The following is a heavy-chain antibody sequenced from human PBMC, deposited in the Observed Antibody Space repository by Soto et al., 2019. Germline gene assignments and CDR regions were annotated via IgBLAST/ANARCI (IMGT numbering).Heavy chain of an antibody. CDR1: GFTFSNAW. D-gene: IGHD6-19*01. CDR2: IKSKTDGGTT. V-gene: IGHV3-15*07. CDR3: SSDCAAVAVFDY. J-gene: IGHJ4*02. Sequence: PGGSLRLSCAASGFTFSNAWMNWVRQAPGKGLEWVGRIKSKTDGGTTDYAAPVKGRFTISRDDSKNTLYLQVNSLKTEDTAVYYCSSDCAAVAVFDYWAQRTLVTVSS.